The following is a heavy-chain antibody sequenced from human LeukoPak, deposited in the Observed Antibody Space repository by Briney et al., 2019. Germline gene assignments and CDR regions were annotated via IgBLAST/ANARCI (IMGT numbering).Heavy chain of an antibody. CDR3: ARGIRDCSRTTCYQPFDY. Sequence: GGSLRLSCAASGFTFSSYWMNWVRHAPGKGLVWVSRIASDGSSTTYADSVKGRFTISRDKSKNTLYLQMSSLRAEDTAVYYCARGIRDCSRTTCYQPFDYWGQGALVTVSS. J-gene: IGHJ4*02. V-gene: IGHV3-74*01. D-gene: IGHD2-2*01. CDR2: IASDGSST. CDR1: GFTFSSYW.